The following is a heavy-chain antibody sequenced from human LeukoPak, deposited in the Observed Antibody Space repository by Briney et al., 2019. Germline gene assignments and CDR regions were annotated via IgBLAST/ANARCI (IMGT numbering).Heavy chain of an antibody. Sequence: GASVKVSRKASGYTFGGYYMHWVRQAPGQGLEWMGWINPNSGGTNYAQKFQGRVTMTRDTSISTAYMELSRLRSDDTAVYYCARDYYDSSGYRDYWGQGTLVTVSS. CDR1: GYTFGGYY. D-gene: IGHD3-22*01. V-gene: IGHV1-2*02. CDR3: ARDYYDSSGYRDY. J-gene: IGHJ4*02. CDR2: INPNSGGT.